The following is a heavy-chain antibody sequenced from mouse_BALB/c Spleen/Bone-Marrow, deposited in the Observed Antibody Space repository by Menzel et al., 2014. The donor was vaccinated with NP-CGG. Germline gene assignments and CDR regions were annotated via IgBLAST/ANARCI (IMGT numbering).Heavy chain of an antibody. Sequence: GAALVKPGASVNLSCRASGFTFTTYWIHWVKQRPGQGLEWIGEINPNNGRTNYNERFKTKATLTVDKSSSTAYMQLSSLTSEDSAVYYCARGGRAMALWGQGTSVTVSS. D-gene: IGHD3-3*01. CDR1: GFTFTTYW. CDR2: INPNNGRT. V-gene: IGHV1S81*02. CDR3: ARGGRAMAL. J-gene: IGHJ4*01.